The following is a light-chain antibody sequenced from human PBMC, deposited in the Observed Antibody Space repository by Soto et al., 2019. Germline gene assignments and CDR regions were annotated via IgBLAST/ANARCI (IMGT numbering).Light chain of an antibody. J-gene: IGLJ1*01. CDR3: AAWDDRLSAHYL. V-gene: IGLV1-47*02. CDR1: SSNSGSND. CDR2: SNN. Sequence: QSVLPQPPSASGTPGQRVTISCSGSSSNSGSNDVFWYQQLPGTAPKLLIYSNNQRPSGVPDRFSGSKSGTSASLAISGLRSEDEGDYYCAAWDDRLSAHYLFGTGTKVTVL.